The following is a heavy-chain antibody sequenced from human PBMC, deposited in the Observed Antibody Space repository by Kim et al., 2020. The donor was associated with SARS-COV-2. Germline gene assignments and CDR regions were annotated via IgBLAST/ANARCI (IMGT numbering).Heavy chain of an antibody. J-gene: IGHJ6*02. Sequence: GGSLRLSCAASGFTFSSYGMHWVRQAPGKGLEWVAVIWYDGSNKYYADSVKGRFTISRDNSKNTLYLQMNSLRAEDTAVYYCARDEASSHAYYYYYYGMGVWGQGTTVTVSS. CDR2: IWYDGSNK. V-gene: IGHV3-33*01. D-gene: IGHD2-2*01. CDR3: ARDEASSHAYYYYYYGMGV. CDR1: GFTFSSYG.